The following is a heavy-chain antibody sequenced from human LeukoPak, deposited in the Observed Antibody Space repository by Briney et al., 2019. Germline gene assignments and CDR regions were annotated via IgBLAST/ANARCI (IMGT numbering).Heavy chain of an antibody. CDR1: GFTFSSYS. CDR3: ARDLRGWLQPNDY. V-gene: IGHV3-7*01. D-gene: IGHD5-24*01. J-gene: IGHJ4*02. Sequence: PGGSLRLSCAASGFTFSSYSMNWVRQAPGKGLEWVANIKQDGSEKYYVDSVKGRFTISRDNAKNSLYLQMNSLRAEDTAVYYCARDLRGWLQPNDYWGQGTLVTVSS. CDR2: IKQDGSEK.